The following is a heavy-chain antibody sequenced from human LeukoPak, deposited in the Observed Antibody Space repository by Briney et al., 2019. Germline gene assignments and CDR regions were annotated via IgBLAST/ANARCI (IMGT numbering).Heavy chain of an antibody. D-gene: IGHD6-13*01. V-gene: IGHV3-9*01. CDR3: ARADPGPGIAAAGAYH. CDR2: ISWNSGSI. CDR1: GFTFDDYA. Sequence: PGRSLRLSCAASGFTFDDYAMHWVRQAPGKGLEWVSGISWNSGSIGYADSVKGRFTISRDNAKNSLYLQMNSLRAEDTAVYYCARADPGPGIAAAGAYHWGQGTLVTVSS. J-gene: IGHJ4*02.